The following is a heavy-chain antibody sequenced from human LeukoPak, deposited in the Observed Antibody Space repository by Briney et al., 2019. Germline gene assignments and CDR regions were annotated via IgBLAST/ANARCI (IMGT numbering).Heavy chain of an antibody. CDR2: ISYDGSNK. Sequence: GGSLRLSCAASGFTFSSYGMHWVRHAPGKGLEWVAVISYDGSNKYYADSVKGRFTISRDNSKNTLYLQMNSLRAEDTAVYYCAKANDYGDLFDYWGQGTLVTVSS. J-gene: IGHJ4*02. CDR3: AKANDYGDLFDY. V-gene: IGHV3-30*18. CDR1: GFTFSSYG. D-gene: IGHD4-17*01.